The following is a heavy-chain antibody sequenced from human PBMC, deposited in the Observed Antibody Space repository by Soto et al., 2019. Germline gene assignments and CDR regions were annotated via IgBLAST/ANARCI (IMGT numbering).Heavy chain of an antibody. Sequence: GGSLRLSCAASGFTFSSYAMSWVRQAPGKGLEWVSAISGSGGSTYYADSVKGRFTISRDNSKNTLYLQMNSLRAEDTAVYYGAKDQGWLQSGPFDYWGQGTLVTVSS. CDR2: ISGSGGST. J-gene: IGHJ4*02. V-gene: IGHV3-23*01. D-gene: IGHD5-12*01. CDR3: AKDQGWLQSGPFDY. CDR1: GFTFSSYA.